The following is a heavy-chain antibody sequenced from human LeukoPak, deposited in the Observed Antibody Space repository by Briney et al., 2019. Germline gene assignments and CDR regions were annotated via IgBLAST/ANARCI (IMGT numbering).Heavy chain of an antibody. D-gene: IGHD3-22*01. Sequence: PSETLSLTCAVYGGSFSGYYWSWIRQPPGKGLEWIGEINHSESTNYNPSLKSRVTISVDTSKNQFSLKLSSVTAADTAVYYCARLVDVGNYYDSSGYLTPFDYWGQGTLVTVSS. CDR3: ARLVDVGNYYDSSGYLTPFDY. J-gene: IGHJ4*02. CDR2: INHSEST. V-gene: IGHV4-34*01. CDR1: GGSFSGYY.